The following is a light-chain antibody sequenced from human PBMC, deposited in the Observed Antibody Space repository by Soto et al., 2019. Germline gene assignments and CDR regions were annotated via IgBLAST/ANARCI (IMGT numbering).Light chain of an antibody. Sequence: QSALTQPASVSGSPGQWITISCTGTSSDVGNYNVVSWYQQHPGKAPKLMIYEGSKRPSGVSNRFSGSKSGNTASLTISGLQAEDEADYYCCSYAGRGTYVFGTGTKLTVL. V-gene: IGLV2-23*01. CDR1: SSDVGNYNV. CDR3: CSYAGRGTYV. CDR2: EGS. J-gene: IGLJ1*01.